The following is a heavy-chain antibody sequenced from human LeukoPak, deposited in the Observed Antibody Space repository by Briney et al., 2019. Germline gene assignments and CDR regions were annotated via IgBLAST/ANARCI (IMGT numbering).Heavy chain of an antibody. CDR1: GFTFNADT. Sequence: GGSLRLSCAASGFTFNADTMNRVRQAPGKGLEWLSSIDSSSGSKFYADSVRGRFIISRDNAKKSLYLQMNSLRADDSAEYYCVRGDRRDFWGQGTLVIVSS. D-gene: IGHD2-21*02. CDR2: IDSSSGSK. J-gene: IGHJ4*02. CDR3: VRGDRRDF. V-gene: IGHV3-21*01.